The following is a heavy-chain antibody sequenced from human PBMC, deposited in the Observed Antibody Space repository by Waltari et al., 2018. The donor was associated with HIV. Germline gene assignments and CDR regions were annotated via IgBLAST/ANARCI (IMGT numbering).Heavy chain of an antibody. V-gene: IGHV3-48*01. CDR2: ITVSGDTM. CDR3: ARWDDFWSGYLHPYGLDV. D-gene: IGHD3-3*01. CDR1: GFRFSSYS. Sequence: EVQLVESGGGLVQPGGYLRLAWLASGFRFSSYSMNCVRQDPGKGLEWVAFITVSGDTMYYADSVKGRFTISRDNANNSLFLQMNSLRGDDTAVYYCARWDDFWSGYLHPYGLDVWGQGTTVTVSS. J-gene: IGHJ6*02.